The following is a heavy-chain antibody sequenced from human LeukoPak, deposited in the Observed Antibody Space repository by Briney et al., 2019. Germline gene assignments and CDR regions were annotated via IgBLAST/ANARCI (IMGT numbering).Heavy chain of an antibody. CDR1: GGSFSGYY. Sequence: SETLSLTCAVYGGSFSGYYWSWIRQPPGKGLEWIGYIYYSGTTNYNPSLKSRVTISVDTSKNEFSLNLSSVTAADTALYYCARKGGTFDSWGQGILVTVSS. D-gene: IGHD2-15*01. CDR2: IYYSGTT. J-gene: IGHJ4*02. CDR3: ARKGGTFDS. V-gene: IGHV4-59*08.